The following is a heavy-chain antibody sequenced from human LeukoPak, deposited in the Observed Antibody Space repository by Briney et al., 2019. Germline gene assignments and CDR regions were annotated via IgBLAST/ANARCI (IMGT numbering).Heavy chain of an antibody. Sequence: GGSLRLSCAASGFTFSSYGMHWVRQAPGKGLEWVAFIRYDGSNKYYADSVKGRFTISRDNSKNTLYLQMNSLRAEDTAVYYCAKDAYYGSGSPNWFDPWGQGTLVTVSS. D-gene: IGHD3-10*01. CDR2: IRYDGSNK. CDR3: AKDAYYGSGSPNWFDP. V-gene: IGHV3-30*02. J-gene: IGHJ5*02. CDR1: GFTFSSYG.